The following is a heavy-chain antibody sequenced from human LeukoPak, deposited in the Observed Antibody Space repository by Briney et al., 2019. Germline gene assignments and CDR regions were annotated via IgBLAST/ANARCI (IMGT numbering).Heavy chain of an antibody. D-gene: IGHD3-3*01. V-gene: IGHV4-59*05. J-gene: IGHJ4*02. CDR1: GFTFSSYE. CDR3: ASYPLKFWSGFQFRDY. Sequence: LRLSCAASGFTFSSYEMNWVRQAPGKRLEWIGSIYYSGSTYYNPSLKSRVTISVDTSKNQFSLKLSSVTAADTAVYYCASYPLKFWSGFQFRDYWGQGTLVTVSS. CDR2: IYYSGST.